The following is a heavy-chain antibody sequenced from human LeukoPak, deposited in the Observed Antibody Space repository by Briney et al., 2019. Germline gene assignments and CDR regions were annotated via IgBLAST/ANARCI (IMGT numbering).Heavy chain of an antibody. D-gene: IGHD2-15*01. CDR2: INDGNGNT. J-gene: IGHJ4*02. CDR1: GYTFTSYA. V-gene: IGHV1-3*01. CDR3: ARDPCSGGTCYIHPFDY. Sequence: ASLKVSCKASGYTFTSYALHWVRQAPGQRLEWMGWINDGNGNTKYSQKFQGRVTITRDTSASTAYMELSSLRSEDTAVYYCARDPCSGGTCYIHPFDYWGQGALVTVSS.